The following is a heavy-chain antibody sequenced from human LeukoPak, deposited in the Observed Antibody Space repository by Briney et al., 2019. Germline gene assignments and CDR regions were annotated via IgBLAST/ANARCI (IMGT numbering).Heavy chain of an antibody. CDR1: GFTFSSYA. D-gene: IGHD5-18*01. CDR3: AKDPHTGYSFAY. J-gene: IGHJ4*02. Sequence: GGSLRLSCVFSGFTFSSYAMSWVRQAPGKGLERVSSLSGSGGSTYYADSVKGRFTISRDNSKNTLYLQMNSLRVEDTAVYYCAKDPHTGYSFAYWGQGTLVTVSS. V-gene: IGHV3-23*01. CDR2: LSGSGGST.